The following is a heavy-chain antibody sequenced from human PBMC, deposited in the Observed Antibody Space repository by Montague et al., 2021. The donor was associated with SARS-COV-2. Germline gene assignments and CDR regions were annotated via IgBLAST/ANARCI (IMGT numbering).Heavy chain of an antibody. CDR1: GGSFSGYY. V-gene: IGHV4-34*01. Sequence: SETLSLTCAVYGGSFSGYYCSWIRQPPGKGLEWIGEISRSGSTNYNPSLKSRVTIAIDTTKNQYSLKLSSVTAAATAAYYCASFAYRLRFIASYYGMDVWGQGATVTVSS. J-gene: IGHJ6*02. CDR3: ASFAYRLRFIASYYGMDV. CDR2: ISRSGST. D-gene: IGHD2-2*01.